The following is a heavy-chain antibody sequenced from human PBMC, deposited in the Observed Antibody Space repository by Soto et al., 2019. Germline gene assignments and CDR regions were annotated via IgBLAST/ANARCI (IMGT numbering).Heavy chain of an antibody. CDR1: GYTFTSYG. D-gene: IGHD2-15*01. Sequence: QVQLVQSGAEVKKPGASVKVSCKASGYTFTSYGISWVRQAPGQGLEWMGWISAYNGNTNYAQKLQGRVTMTTDTSTSTAYMELRSLRSDXXAVYYCXXACXVVXXXXLYYYYYYGMDVWGQGTTVTVSS. J-gene: IGHJ6*02. CDR2: ISAYNGNT. CDR3: XXACXVVXXXXLYYYYYYGMDV. V-gene: IGHV1-18*01.